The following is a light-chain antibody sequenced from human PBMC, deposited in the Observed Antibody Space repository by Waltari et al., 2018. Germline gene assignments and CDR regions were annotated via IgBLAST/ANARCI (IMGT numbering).Light chain of an antibody. CDR2: KAS. Sequence: DIQMTQSPSTLSASVGDRLTITCRASQTIGNYLAWYQQKPGSAPKLLMYKASSLEGGVQSRCTGSGSGTEFTLTNSSLQPDDFATYYCQQFERYPWTFGQGTKVEIK. CDR1: QTIGNY. CDR3: QQFERYPWT. V-gene: IGKV1-5*03. J-gene: IGKJ1*01.